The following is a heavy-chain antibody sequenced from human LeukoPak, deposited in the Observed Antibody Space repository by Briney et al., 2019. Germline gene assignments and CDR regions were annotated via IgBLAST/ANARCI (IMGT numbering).Heavy chain of an antibody. CDR1: GYSFTSYW. CDR3: ARQPPYCSTTSCYFDF. V-gene: IGHV5-51*01. Sequence: GESLKISCEGSGYSFTSYWICWVRQMPGKGLEWMGIIYPGDSDTRYSPSFQGQVTISADKSINTAYPQWSSLKASDTAMYYCARQPPYCSTTSCYFDFWGQGTLVTVSS. D-gene: IGHD2-2*01. CDR2: IYPGDSDT. J-gene: IGHJ4*02.